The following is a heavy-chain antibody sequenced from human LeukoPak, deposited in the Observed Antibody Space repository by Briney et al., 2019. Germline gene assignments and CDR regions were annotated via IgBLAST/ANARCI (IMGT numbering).Heavy chain of an antibody. CDR3: ARSGLGDCSSTSCYEIDY. CDR1: GGSFSSYY. V-gene: IGHV4-59*01. CDR2: IYYSGST. J-gene: IGHJ4*02. D-gene: IGHD2-2*01. Sequence: SETLSLTCTVSGGSFSSYYWSWIRQPPGKGLEWIGYIYYSGSTNYNPSLKSRVTISVDTSKNQFSLKLSSVTAADTAVYYCARSGLGDCSSTSCYEIDYWGQGTLVTVSS.